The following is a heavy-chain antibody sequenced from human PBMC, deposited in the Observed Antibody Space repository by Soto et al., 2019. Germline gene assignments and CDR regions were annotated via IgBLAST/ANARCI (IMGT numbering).Heavy chain of an antibody. J-gene: IGHJ5*02. CDR1: GGSISGYY. V-gene: IGHV4-59*01. CDR3: AGCRGSTPRWFDP. Sequence: PSETLSLTCTVSGGSISGYYWTWIRQPPGKGLEWIASIYYSGSANYNPSLDSRVTISVDTPKNQFSLKLTSVTAADTAVYYRAGCRGSTPRWFDPWGQGTLVTVSS. CDR2: IYYSGSA. D-gene: IGHD2-2*01.